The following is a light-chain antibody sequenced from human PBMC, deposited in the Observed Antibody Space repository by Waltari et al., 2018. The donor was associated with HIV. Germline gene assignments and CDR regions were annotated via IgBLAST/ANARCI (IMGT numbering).Light chain of an antibody. J-gene: IGKJ2*01. CDR1: QSVLYSSNNKNY. V-gene: IGKV4-1*01. CDR3: QHYDTPPYS. Sequence: DIVMTQSPDSLAVSLGVRATLNCKSSQSVLYSSNNKNYLAWFQQKPAQPPKVRIYWASTRESGVPDRFSGSGSGTDFTLTISSLQAEDGAVYDCQHYDTPPYSFGQGTKLEIK. CDR2: WAS.